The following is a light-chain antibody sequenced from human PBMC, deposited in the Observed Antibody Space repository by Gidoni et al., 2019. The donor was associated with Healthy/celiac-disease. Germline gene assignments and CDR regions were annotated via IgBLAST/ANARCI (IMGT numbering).Light chain of an antibody. CDR1: QSISSW. CDR3: QQYNSPLT. CDR2: KAS. J-gene: IGKJ4*01. V-gene: IGKV1-5*03. Sequence: IQLTQSPSTLSASVGDRVTITCRASQSISSWLAWYPQKPGKAPKLLIYKASSLESGVPSRCSGSGSGTEFTLTISNLQPDDFATYYCQQYNSPLTFGGGTKVEIK.